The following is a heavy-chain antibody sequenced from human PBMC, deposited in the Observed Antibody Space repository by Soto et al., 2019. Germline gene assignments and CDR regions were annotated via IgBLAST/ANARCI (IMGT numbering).Heavy chain of an antibody. Sequence: PGESLKISSQVSGNDFGMYWIAWVRQMPGKGLEWMGIIYPGDSDTKYNPSFQGQVTISADKSITTTYLQWSSLKASDTAIYYCAASIFYYGMDVWGQGTTVTVSS. V-gene: IGHV5-51*01. CDR2: IYPGDSDT. CDR3: AASIFYYGMDV. J-gene: IGHJ6*02. CDR1: GNDFGMYW.